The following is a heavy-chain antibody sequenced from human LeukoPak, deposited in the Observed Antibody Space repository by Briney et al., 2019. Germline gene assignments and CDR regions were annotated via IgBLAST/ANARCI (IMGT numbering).Heavy chain of an antibody. CDR3: VRLFGGVTTFDY. V-gene: IGHV3-7*01. D-gene: IGHD4-17*01. CDR1: GFSFGAFW. J-gene: IGHJ4*02. CDR2: INPGVSQQ. Sequence: GGSLRLSCAASGFSFGAFWMSWVRQGPGKGLEWVATINPGVSQQYYVDSVTGRFTLSRDNAKDSLYLQMNSLSADDTAVYFCVRLFGGVTTFDYWGQGTLVTVSS.